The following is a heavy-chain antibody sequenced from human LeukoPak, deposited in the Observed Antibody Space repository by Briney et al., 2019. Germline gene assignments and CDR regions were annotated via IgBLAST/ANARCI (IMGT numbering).Heavy chain of an antibody. V-gene: IGHV3-74*01. CDR1: GLTFRTTW. D-gene: IGHD1-7*01. CDR3: ATARNFRFEY. CDR2: MNGEGTTI. Sequence: GGSLRLSCATSGLTFRTTWMHWVRQAPGKGLMWVSRMNGEGTTINYADSVKGRFTVSRDYAKNTLFLQMNNLRTEDTALYFCATARNFRFEYWGQGSLVIVSA. J-gene: IGHJ4*02.